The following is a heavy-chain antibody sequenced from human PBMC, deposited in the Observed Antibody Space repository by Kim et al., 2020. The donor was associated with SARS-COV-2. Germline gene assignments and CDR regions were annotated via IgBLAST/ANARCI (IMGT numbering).Heavy chain of an antibody. CDR1: GFTFSSYW. Sequence: GGSLRLSCAASGFTFSSYWMSWVRQAPGKGLEWVANIKQDGSEKYYVDSVKGRFTISRDNAKNSLYLQMNSLRAEDTAVYYCAGQFWSGYSNYYHYGMDVWGQGTTVTVSS. J-gene: IGHJ6*02. CDR3: AGQFWSGYSNYYHYGMDV. V-gene: IGHV3-7*01. D-gene: IGHD3-3*02. CDR2: IKQDGSEK.